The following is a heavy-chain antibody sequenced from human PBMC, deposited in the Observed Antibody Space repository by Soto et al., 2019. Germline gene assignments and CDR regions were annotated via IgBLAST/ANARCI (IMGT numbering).Heavy chain of an antibody. J-gene: IGHJ6*02. D-gene: IGHD3-10*01. CDR1: GFTFSSYG. CDR3: AKDRLPHGSGSYYYYYYYGMDV. V-gene: IGHV3-30*18. Sequence: PGGSPRLSCAASGFTFSSYGMHWVRQAPGKGLEWVAVISYDGSNKYYADSVKGRLTISRDNSKNTLYLQMNSLRAEDTAVYYCAKDRLPHGSGSYYYYYYYGMDVWGQGTTVTVAS. CDR2: ISYDGSNK.